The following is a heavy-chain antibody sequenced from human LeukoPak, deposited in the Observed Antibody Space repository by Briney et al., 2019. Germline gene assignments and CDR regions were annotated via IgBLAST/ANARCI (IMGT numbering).Heavy chain of an antibody. Sequence: GGSLRLSCVASGFKFDYFAMSWVRQAPGKRLEWVSTIGGSGSRPSYADSVRGRFTISRDNSNNMVYLQMDSLGAEDTAVSYCSRINYGGNSGYHFDSWGQGTLVTVSS. D-gene: IGHD4-23*01. CDR2: IGGSGSRP. CDR1: GFKFDYFA. CDR3: SRINYGGNSGYHFDS. J-gene: IGHJ4*02. V-gene: IGHV3-23*01.